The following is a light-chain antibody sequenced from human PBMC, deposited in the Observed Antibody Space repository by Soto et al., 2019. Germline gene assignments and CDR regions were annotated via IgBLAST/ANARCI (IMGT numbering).Light chain of an antibody. CDR3: TSYTTTNTLA. V-gene: IGLV2-14*03. CDR2: DVN. CDR1: SRDIGSSPY. Sequence: QSALTQPASVSGSPGQSITISCTGTSRDIGSSPYVSWYQQYPGKAPKCMIYDVNNRPSGVSNRFSGSKSGNTASLSISGLQVEDEAVYYCTSYTTTNTLALGGGTKLTVL. J-gene: IGLJ2*01.